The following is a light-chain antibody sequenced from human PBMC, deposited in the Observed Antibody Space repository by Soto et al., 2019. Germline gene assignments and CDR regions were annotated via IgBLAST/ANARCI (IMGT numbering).Light chain of an antibody. CDR2: GAS. J-gene: IGKJ5*01. CDR3: QQRSNWPIT. CDR1: QSVSSY. Sequence: EIVLTQSPATLSLSPGERVTLSCRASQSVSSYLAWYQQKPGQAPRLLIYGASNRATGIAARFSGSVSGTDFILTISSLEPEDFAVYYCQQRSNWPITFGQGTRLEIK. V-gene: IGKV3-11*01.